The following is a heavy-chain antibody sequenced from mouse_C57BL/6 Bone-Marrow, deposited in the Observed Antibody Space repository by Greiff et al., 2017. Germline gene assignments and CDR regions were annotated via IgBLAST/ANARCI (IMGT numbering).Heavy chain of an antibody. CDR1: GYAFSSSW. CDR2: IYPGDGDT. J-gene: IGHJ4*01. V-gene: IGHV1-82*01. D-gene: IGHD1-1*01. Sequence: QVQLQQSGPELVKPGASVKISCKASGYAFSSSWMNWVKQRPGKGLEWIGRIYPGDGDTNYNGKFKGKATLTADKSSSTAYMQLSSLTSEDSAVYFWARGDYYYGSSPSYYAMDYWGQGTSVTVSS. CDR3: ARGDYYYGSSPSYYAMDY.